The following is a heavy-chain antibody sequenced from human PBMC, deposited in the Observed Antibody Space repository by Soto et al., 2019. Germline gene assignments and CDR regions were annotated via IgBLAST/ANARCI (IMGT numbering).Heavy chain of an antibody. CDR1: GGSFSGYY. V-gene: IGHV4-34*01. Sequence: SETLSLTCAVYGGSFSGYYWSWIRQPPGKGLEWIGEINHSGSTNYNPSLKSRVTISVDTSKNQFSLKLSSVTAADTAVYYCARDRHNNWFDPWGQGTLVTVYS. CDR2: INHSGST. J-gene: IGHJ5*02. CDR3: ARDRHNNWFDP.